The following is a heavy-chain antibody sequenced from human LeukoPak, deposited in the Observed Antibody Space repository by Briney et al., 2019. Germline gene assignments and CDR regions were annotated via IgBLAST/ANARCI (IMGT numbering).Heavy chain of an antibody. D-gene: IGHD3-9*01. J-gene: IGHJ4*02. V-gene: IGHV4-34*01. CDR3: ARVRRYFDWLLFDY. CDR1: GGSFSGYY. Sequence: SETLSLTCAVYGGSFSGYYWSWIRQPPGKGLEWIGEINHSGSTNYNPSLKSRVTISVDTSKNQFSLKLSSVTAADTAVYYCARVRRYFDWLLFDYWGQGTLVTVSS. CDR2: INHSGST.